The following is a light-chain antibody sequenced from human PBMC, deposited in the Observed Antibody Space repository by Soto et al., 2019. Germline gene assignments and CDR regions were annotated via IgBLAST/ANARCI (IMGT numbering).Light chain of an antibody. Sequence: DIQMTQSPSSLSASVGDRVTITCRASQSISSYLNWYQQKPRKAPELLIYAASSLQSGVPSRFSGSGSGTDFTLTSSSLQPEDFATYYCQQSYSIPFTFGQGTSLEIK. CDR2: AAS. J-gene: IGKJ2*01. CDR1: QSISSY. V-gene: IGKV1-39*01. CDR3: QQSYSIPFT.